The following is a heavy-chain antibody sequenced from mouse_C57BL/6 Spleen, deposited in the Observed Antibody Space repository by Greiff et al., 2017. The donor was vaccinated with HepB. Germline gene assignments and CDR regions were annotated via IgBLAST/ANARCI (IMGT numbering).Heavy chain of an antibody. Sequence: EVQRVESGGGLVKPGGSLKLSCAASGFTFSDYGMHWVRQAPEKGLEWVAYISSGSSTIYYAATVKGRFTISRDNAKNTLFLQMTSLRSEDTAMYYCARNDYYAMDYWGQGTSVTVSS. J-gene: IGHJ4*01. V-gene: IGHV5-17*01. CDR3: ARNDYYAMDY. CDR2: ISSGSSTI. CDR1: GFTFSDYG.